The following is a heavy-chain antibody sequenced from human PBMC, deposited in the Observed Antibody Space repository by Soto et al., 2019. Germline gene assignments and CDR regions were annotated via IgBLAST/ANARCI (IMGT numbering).Heavy chain of an antibody. V-gene: IGHV1-46*01. CDR3: ARSRAPGASDAFDI. Sequence: KVSSRASRGRYTGEYVCWVRPAPGEGLQWMGFINPSGGSPVYPQKFQGTVTMTSDTSTTTVYMELSSLRSEDTGVYYCARSRAPGASDAFDIWGPGTTGTVSS. CDR2: INPSGGSP. D-gene: IGHD2-8*02. J-gene: IGHJ3*02. CDR1: RGRYTGEY.